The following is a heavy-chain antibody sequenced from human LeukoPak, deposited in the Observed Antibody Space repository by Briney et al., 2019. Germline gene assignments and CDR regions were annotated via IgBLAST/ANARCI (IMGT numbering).Heavy chain of an antibody. V-gene: IGHV1-69*13. D-gene: IGHD2-15*01. CDR1: GGTFSSYA. CDR2: IIPIFGTA. Sequence: GASVKVSCKASGGTFSSYAISWVRQAPGQGLEWMGGIIPIFGTANYAQKFQGRVTITADESTSTAYMELSSLRSEDTAVYYCHTLVVAATGFDYWAQGTLVTVSS. J-gene: IGHJ4*02. CDR3: HTLVVAATGFDY.